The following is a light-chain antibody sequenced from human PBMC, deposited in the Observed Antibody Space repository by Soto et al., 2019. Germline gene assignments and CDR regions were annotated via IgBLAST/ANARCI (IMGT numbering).Light chain of an antibody. V-gene: IGKV1-5*03. CDR2: KAS. CDR1: QTISSW. CDR3: QHCNSYSEA. Sequence: DIQMTQSPSTLSGSVGDRVTITCLASQTISSWLAWYQQKPGKAPKLLIYKASTLKSGVPSRFSGSGSGTEFTLTISSLQPDDFPNYYCQHCNSYSEAFGQGTKVDIK. J-gene: IGKJ1*01.